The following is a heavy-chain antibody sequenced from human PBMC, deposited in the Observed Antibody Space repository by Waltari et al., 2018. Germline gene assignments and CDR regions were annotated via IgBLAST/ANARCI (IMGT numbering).Heavy chain of an antibody. J-gene: IGHJ6*02. V-gene: IGHV3-53*01. Sequence: ELQLVESGGGLIQPGGSLRLSCAASGFKVNTHSMSWVRQALGKGLEWISVIYSGGITYYADSVKGRFTISRDSYRNTLFLQMISLRAEDTAVYYCARAESGGMFDYYYGMDVWGQGTTVTVSS. D-gene: IGHD2-15*01. CDR1: GFKVNTHS. CDR2: IYSGGIT. CDR3: ARAESGGMFDYYYGMDV.